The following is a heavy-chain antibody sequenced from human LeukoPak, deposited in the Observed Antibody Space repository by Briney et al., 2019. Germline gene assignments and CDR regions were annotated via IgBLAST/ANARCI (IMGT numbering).Heavy chain of an antibody. Sequence: SETLSLTCAVYGGSFSGYYWSWIRQPPGKGLEWIGEINHSGSTNYNPSLKGRVTISVDTSKNQFSLMLSSVTAADTAVYYCARHPPAGHNWFDPWGQGTLVTVSS. J-gene: IGHJ5*02. D-gene: IGHD2-2*01. CDR1: GGSFSGYY. V-gene: IGHV4-34*01. CDR3: ARHPPAGHNWFDP. CDR2: INHSGST.